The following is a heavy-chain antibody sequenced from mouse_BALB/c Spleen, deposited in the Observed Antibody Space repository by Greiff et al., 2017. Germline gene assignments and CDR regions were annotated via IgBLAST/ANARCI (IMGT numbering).Heavy chain of an antibody. CDR3: ARHGDYGWFAY. Sequence: EVKLVESGGGLVQPGGSRKLSCAASGFTFSSFGMHWVRQAPEKGLEWVAYISSGSSTIYYADTVKGRFTISRDNPKNTLYLQMSSLKSEDTAMYYCARHGDYGWFAYWGQGTLVTVSA. V-gene: IGHV5-17*02. CDR1: GFTFSSFG. D-gene: IGHD2-13*01. CDR2: ISSGSSTI. J-gene: IGHJ3*01.